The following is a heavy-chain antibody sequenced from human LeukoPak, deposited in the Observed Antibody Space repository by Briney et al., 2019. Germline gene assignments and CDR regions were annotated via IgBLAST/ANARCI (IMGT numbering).Heavy chain of an antibody. CDR2: ISGGGGNT. Sequence: GGSLRLSCAASGFTFSSYAMSWVRQAPGKGLEWVSVISGGGGNTYYTDSVKGRFTISRDNSKNTLFLQMNSLRAEDTATYYCAKRRKGDPYPPPLDYWGQGPLATVPS. CDR1: GFTFSSYA. V-gene: IGHV3-23*01. J-gene: IGHJ4*02. CDR3: AKRRKGDPYPPPLDY. D-gene: IGHD2-21*01.